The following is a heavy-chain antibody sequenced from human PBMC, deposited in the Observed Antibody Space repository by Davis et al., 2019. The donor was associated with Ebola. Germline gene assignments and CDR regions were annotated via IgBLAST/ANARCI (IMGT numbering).Heavy chain of an antibody. CDR3: AKDNQAKYYDFWSGYAHYYYYGMDV. V-gene: IGHV3-43*02. CDR2: ISGDGGSK. D-gene: IGHD3-3*01. Sequence: GGSLRLSCAASGFTFDDYAMHWVRQAPGKGLEWVSLISGDGGSKYYADSVKGRFTISRDNSKNSLYLQMNSLRTEDTALYYCAKDNQAKYYDFWSGYAHYYYYGMDVWGQGTTVIVSS. J-gene: IGHJ6*02. CDR1: GFTFDDYA.